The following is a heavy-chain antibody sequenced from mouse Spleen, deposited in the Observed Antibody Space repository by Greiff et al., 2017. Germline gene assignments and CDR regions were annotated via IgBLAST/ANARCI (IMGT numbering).Heavy chain of an antibody. CDR2: IWSDGST. V-gene: IGHV2-6-1*01. D-gene: IGHD1-2*01. J-gene: IGHJ3*01. CDR3: ARHLHYDGGDWFAY. Sequence: QVQLKETGPGLVAPSQSLSITCTVSGFSLTSYGVHWVRQPPGKGLEWLVVIWSDGSTNYNSALKSRLSISKDNSKSQVFLKMNSLQTDDTAMYYCARHLHYDGGDWFAYWGQGTLVTVSA. CDR1: GFSLTSYG.